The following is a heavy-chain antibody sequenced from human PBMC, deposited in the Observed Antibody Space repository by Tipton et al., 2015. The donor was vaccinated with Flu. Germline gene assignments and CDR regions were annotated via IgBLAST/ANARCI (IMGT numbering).Heavy chain of an antibody. CDR2: INQDGSAK. Sequence: QLVQSGGGLVQPGGSLRLPCAASGFTFSSVWVNWVRQAPGKGLEWVANINQDGSAKYYVDSVKGRFTISRDNAKNSLFLQMNSLRAEDTAIYYCASEFISGHWGQGTLVTVSS. CDR1: GFTFSSVW. CDR3: ASEFISGH. D-gene: IGHD5-12*01. J-gene: IGHJ4*02. V-gene: IGHV3-7*01.